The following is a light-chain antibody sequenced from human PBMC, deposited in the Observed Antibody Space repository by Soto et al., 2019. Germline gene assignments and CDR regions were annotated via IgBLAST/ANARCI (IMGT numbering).Light chain of an antibody. V-gene: IGLV2-8*01. CDR2: EVS. CDR3: SSYAGSNNFV. J-gene: IGLJ1*01. Sequence: QSALTHPPSASGSPGHSVTISCTGTSSDVGGYNYVSWYQQHPGKAPKLMIYEVSKRPSGVPDRFSGSKSGNTASLTVSGLQAEDEADYYCSSYAGSNNFVFGTGTKVTVL. CDR1: SSDVGGYNY.